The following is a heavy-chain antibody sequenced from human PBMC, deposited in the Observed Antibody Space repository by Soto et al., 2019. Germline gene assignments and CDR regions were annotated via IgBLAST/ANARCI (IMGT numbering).Heavy chain of an antibody. Sequence: EVQLLESGGGLVQPGGSLRLSCAASGFTFSGYAMHWVRQAPRKGLEWVSTISPSGVNKDYADSVKGRFTISRDNSKNTFYLQMNSLTGEDTAIYYCTRGSSGTYWGQGTLVTVSS. CDR3: TRGSSGTY. CDR1: GFTFSGYA. D-gene: IGHD1-26*01. V-gene: IGHV3-23*01. CDR2: ISPSGVNK. J-gene: IGHJ4*02.